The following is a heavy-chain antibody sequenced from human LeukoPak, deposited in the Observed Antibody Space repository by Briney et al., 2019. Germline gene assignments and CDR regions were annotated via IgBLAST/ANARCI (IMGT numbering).Heavy chain of an antibody. Sequence: PGGSLRLSCVASGFSFSSYSIHWVRRVPGKGLEWVAVTSSDLNVKLYADSVKGRFTISRDNSRSTLYLQMNSLRPEDTAIYYCAREGYYGSGSPPSLYFDYWGQGTLVTVSS. CDR1: GFSFSSYS. CDR3: AREGYYGSGSPPSLYFDY. V-gene: IGHV3-30-3*01. D-gene: IGHD3-10*01. CDR2: TSSDLNVK. J-gene: IGHJ4*02.